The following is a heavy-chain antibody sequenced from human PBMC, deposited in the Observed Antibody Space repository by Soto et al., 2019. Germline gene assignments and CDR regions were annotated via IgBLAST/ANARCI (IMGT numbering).Heavy chain of an antibody. CDR1: GYTFTSYD. CDR3: ARGRRRNWGYYYYYGMDV. CDR2: MNPNSGNT. Sequence: QVQLVQSGAEVKKPGASVKVSCKASGYTFTSYDINWVRQATGQGLEWMGWMNPNSGNTGYAQKFQGRVTMTRNTSISTAYMELSSLRSEDTAVYYCARGRRRNWGYYYYYGMDVWGQGTTVTVSS. J-gene: IGHJ6*02. D-gene: IGHD7-27*01. V-gene: IGHV1-8*01.